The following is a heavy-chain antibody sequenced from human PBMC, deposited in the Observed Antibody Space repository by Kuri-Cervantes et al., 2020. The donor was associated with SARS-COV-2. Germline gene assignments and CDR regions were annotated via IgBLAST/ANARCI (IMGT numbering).Heavy chain of an antibody. CDR3: VRMRIAAAGTGWFDP. D-gene: IGHD6-13*01. V-gene: IGHV4-61*01. CDR1: GGSVSSGSYY. Sequence: SETLSPTCTVSGGSVSSGSYYWSWIRQPPGKGLEWIGYIYYSGSTNYNPSLKSRVTISVDTSKTQFSLKLSSVTAADTAVYYCVRMRIAAAGTGWFDPWGQGTLVTVSS. J-gene: IGHJ5*02. CDR2: IYYSGST.